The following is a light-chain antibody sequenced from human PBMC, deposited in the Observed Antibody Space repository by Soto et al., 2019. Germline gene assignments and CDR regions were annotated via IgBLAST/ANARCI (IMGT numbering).Light chain of an antibody. V-gene: IGLV2-11*01. Sequence: QSVLTQPRSVSGSPGQSVTISCTRTSRDVGAYNYVSWYQQHPGKAPKLIIYDVSKWPSGVPDRFSGSKSGNTASLTISGLQAEDEADYYCCSSAGSSTVIFGGGTKLTVL. CDR2: DVS. CDR3: CSSAGSSTVI. CDR1: SRDVGAYNY. J-gene: IGLJ2*01.